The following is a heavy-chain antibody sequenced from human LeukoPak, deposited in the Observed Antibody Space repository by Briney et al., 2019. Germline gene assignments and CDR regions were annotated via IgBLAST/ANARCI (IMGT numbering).Heavy chain of an antibody. J-gene: IGHJ1*01. CDR2: IIPIFGTA. CDR3: ARILSSSWYEYFHH. D-gene: IGHD6-19*01. Sequence: ASVKVSCKASGCTFSNYAISWVRQAPGQGLEWMGAIIPIFGTANYAQKFQGRVTITADDSTSTAYMELSSLRSEDTAVYYCARILSSSWYEYFHHWGQGTLVSVSS. CDR1: GCTFSNYA. V-gene: IGHV1-69*13.